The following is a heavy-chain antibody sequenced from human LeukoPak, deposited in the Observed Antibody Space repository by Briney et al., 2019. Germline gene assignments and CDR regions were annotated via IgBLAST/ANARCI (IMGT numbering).Heavy chain of an antibody. V-gene: IGHV4-59*11. CDR1: GGSITSHY. D-gene: IGHD1-26*01. J-gene: IGHJ4*02. CDR2: IHYNGNT. CDR3: VRRPASRPTFDY. Sequence: SETLSLTCTVSGGSITSHYWTWIRQPPGKGLEWIGYIHYNGNTNYNPSLKSRVTMSIDTSKNQISLKLSSVTAADTAVYYCVRRPASRPTFDYWGQGALVTVSS.